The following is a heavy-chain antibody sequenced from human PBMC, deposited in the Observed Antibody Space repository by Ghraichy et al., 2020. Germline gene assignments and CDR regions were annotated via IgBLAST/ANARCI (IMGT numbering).Heavy chain of an antibody. CDR3: AKSLTSSYYYGMNS. Sequence: GGSLRLSCAASGYTFISYGRHWFRQAPGKGLEWMAVISYDGSNKYYADSVKGQFTISRDNSMNTLYLQMTSLIAEYTAVYYGAKSLTSSYYYGMNSWGKGTTVTVSS. CDR2: ISYDGSNK. V-gene: IGHV3-30*18. CDR1: GYTFISYG. J-gene: IGHJ6*04. D-gene: IGHD3-16*01.